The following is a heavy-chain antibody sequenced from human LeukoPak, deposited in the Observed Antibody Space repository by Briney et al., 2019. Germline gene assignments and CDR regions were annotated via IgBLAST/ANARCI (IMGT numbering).Heavy chain of an antibody. CDR1: GYTFTSHG. D-gene: IGHD3-22*01. CDR3: ARLDADYYDSFGY. Sequence: GASVKVCCKASGYTFTSHGISWVRQAPGQGLEWMGGIIPIFGTANYAQKFQGRVTITADKSTSTAYMELSSLRSEDTAVYYCARLDADYYDSFGYWGQGTLVTVSS. V-gene: IGHV1-69*06. CDR2: IIPIFGTA. J-gene: IGHJ4*02.